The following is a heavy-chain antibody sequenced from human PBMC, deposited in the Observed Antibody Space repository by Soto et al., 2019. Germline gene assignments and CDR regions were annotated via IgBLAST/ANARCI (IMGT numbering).Heavy chain of an antibody. V-gene: IGHV4-4*07. Sequence: SETLSLTCAVSGASIRSYHWSWIRQPAGKGLEWIGRMQHTGNTNYNPSLKSRVTMSVDTSKNQISLKLNSVSAADTAVYYCARVRSSPFRYFDFWGPGLLVTVSS. CDR3: ARVRSSPFRYFDF. CDR2: MQHTGNT. CDR1: GASIRSYH. J-gene: IGHJ4*02.